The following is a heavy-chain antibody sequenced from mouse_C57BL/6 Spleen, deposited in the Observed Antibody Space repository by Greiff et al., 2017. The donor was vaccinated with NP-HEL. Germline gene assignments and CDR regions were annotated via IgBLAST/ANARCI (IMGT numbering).Heavy chain of an antibody. D-gene: IGHD1-1*01. CDR1: GYTFTSYW. J-gene: IGHJ2*01. CDR3: ARRHYYGSSYGFDD. V-gene: IGHV1-69*01. CDR2: IDPSDSYT. Sequence: QVQLQQPGAELVMPGASVKLSCKASGYTFTSYWMHWVKQRPGQGLEWIGEIDPSDSYTNYNQKFKGKSTLTVDKSSSTAYMQLSSLTSEDSAVYYCARRHYYGSSYGFDDWGQGTTLTVSS.